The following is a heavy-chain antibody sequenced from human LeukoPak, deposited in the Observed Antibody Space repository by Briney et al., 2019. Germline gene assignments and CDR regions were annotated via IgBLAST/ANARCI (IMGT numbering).Heavy chain of an antibody. Sequence: GGSLRLSCAASGFSFSSYAMSWVRQGPGRGLEWVSGISGSGGSTYYADSVKGRFTISRDNSKNTLYLQMNSLRAEDTAVYYCAKDSCGGDCYSFDYWGQGTLVTVSS. J-gene: IGHJ4*02. CDR3: AKDSCGGDCYSFDY. CDR1: GFSFSSYA. V-gene: IGHV3-23*01. D-gene: IGHD2-21*02. CDR2: ISGSGGST.